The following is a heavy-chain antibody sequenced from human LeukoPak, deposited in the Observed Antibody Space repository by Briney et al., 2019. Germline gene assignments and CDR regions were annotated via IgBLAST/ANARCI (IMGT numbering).Heavy chain of an antibody. D-gene: IGHD1-20*01. Sequence: PGGSLRLSCAASGFTFSSYWMSWVRQAPGKGLEWVANIKQDGSEKYYVDSVKGRFTISRDNAKNSLYLQMSSLRAEDTAVYYCARDPGRNWNAFDYWGQGTLVTVSS. CDR2: IKQDGSEK. CDR3: ARDPGRNWNAFDY. CDR1: GFTFSSYW. J-gene: IGHJ4*02. V-gene: IGHV3-7*01.